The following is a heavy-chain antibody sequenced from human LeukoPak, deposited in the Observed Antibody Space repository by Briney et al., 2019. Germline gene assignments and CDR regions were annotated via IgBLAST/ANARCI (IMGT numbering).Heavy chain of an antibody. CDR1: GYTLTELS. CDR2: FDPEDGET. CDR3: AREFRDVVVVAATNWFDP. V-gene: IGHV1-24*01. J-gene: IGHJ5*02. D-gene: IGHD2-15*01. Sequence: ASVKVSCKVSGYTLTELSMHWVRQAPGKGLEWMGGFDPEDGETIYAQKFQGRVTMTEDTSTDTAYMELSSLRSEDTAVYYCAREFRDVVVVAATNWFDPWGQGTLVTVSS.